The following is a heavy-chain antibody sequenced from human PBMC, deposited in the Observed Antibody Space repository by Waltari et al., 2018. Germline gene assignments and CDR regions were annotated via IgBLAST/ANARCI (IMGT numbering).Heavy chain of an antibody. CDR1: GFTFGDYA. V-gene: IGHV3-49*03. Sequence: EVQLVESGGGLVQPGRSLRLSCTASGFTFGDYAMSWFSQAPGKGLEWVGFIRSKAYGGTTEYAASVKGRFTISRDDSKSIAYLQMNSLKTEDTAVYYCTRRPITGTVSNDYWGQGTLVTVSS. J-gene: IGHJ4*02. D-gene: IGHD1-7*01. CDR2: IRSKAYGGTT. CDR3: TRRPITGTVSNDY.